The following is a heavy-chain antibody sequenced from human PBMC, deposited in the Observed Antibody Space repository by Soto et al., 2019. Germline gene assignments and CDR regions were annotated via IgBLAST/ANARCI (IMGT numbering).Heavy chain of an antibody. CDR1: GFTFSSYS. CDR3: ARDMVVAATHYYGMDV. D-gene: IGHD2-15*01. CDR2: ISSSSSYI. Sequence: RGSLRLSCAASGFTFSSYSMNWVRQAPGKGLEWVSSISSSSSYIYYADSVKGRFTISRDNAKNSLYLQMNSLRAEDTAVYYCARDMVVAATHYYGMDVWGQGTTVTVSS. J-gene: IGHJ6*02. V-gene: IGHV3-21*01.